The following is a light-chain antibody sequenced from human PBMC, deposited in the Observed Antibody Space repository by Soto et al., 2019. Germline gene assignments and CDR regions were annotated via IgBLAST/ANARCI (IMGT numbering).Light chain of an antibody. CDR2: GAS. Sequence: EIVMTQSPATLSVSPGERATLSCRASQSVSSNLAWYQKTPVQAPRLLIYGASTRATGIPARFSGSGSGLDGTHTISSLPSEDFAVYDCEQDDYWSPFTFGQGTKLEIK. CDR1: QSVSSN. J-gene: IGKJ2*01. CDR3: EQDDYWSPFT. V-gene: IGKV3-15*01.